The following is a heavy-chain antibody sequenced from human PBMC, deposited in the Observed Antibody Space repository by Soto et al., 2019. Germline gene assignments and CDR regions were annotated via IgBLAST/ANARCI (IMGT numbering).Heavy chain of an antibody. CDR3: ARGGSMLLVAELDF. CDR2: ISGYNGNT. V-gene: IGHV1-18*01. J-gene: IGHJ4*02. D-gene: IGHD3-22*01. Sequence: QVQLVQSGAEVREPGASVKVSCKASGYSFTSYAISWVRQAPGQGLEWMGWISGYNGNTKYVEKVQGRVTMTTDTSTSTAYMELRSLRSDDTAVYYCARGGSMLLVAELDFWGQGTLVTVSS. CDR1: GYSFTSYA.